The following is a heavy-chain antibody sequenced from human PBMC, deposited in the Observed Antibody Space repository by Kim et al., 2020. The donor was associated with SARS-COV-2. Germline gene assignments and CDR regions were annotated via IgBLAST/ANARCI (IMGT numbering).Heavy chain of an antibody. CDR1: GFSLRSYC. V-gene: IGHV3-74*03. CDR3: VKGAPVDY. J-gene: IGHJ4*02. CDR2: MNPDDDTT. D-gene: IGHD1-26*01. Sequence: GGSLRLSCVVTGFSLRSYCIHWVRQVPGKGPVWVSRMNPDDDTTEYADSVKGRFTMSRDYTQKTFYLEMNNLRVEDTAVYHCVKGAPVDYCGQGILVTLSS.